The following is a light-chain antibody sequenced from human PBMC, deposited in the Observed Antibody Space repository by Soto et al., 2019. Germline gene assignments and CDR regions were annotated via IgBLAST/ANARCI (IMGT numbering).Light chain of an antibody. Sequence: QSVLTQPPSVSAAPGQKVTISCSGSSSNIGNNYVSWYQQVPGTAPKLLIYNDDQRPSGVPDRVSGSKSGTSASLAISGLRSEDEADYYCSTWDASLSGRVFGGGTKLTVL. CDR2: NDD. CDR3: STWDASLSGRV. V-gene: IGLV1-47*02. CDR1: SSNIGNNY. J-gene: IGLJ3*02.